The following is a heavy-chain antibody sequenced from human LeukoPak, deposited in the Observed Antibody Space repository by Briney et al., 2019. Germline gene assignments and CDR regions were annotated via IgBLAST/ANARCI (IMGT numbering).Heavy chain of an antibody. CDR3: ARYGDPNAFDI. J-gene: IGHJ3*02. D-gene: IGHD4-17*01. CDR1: GFTVSSNY. V-gene: IGHV3-53*01. CDR2: IYSGDNT. Sequence: GGSLRLSCAASGFTVSSNYMSWVRQAPGKGLEWVSVIYSGDNTYYADSVKGRFTISRDNSKNALYLQMNSLRAEDTAVYYCARYGDPNAFDIWGQGTMVTVSS.